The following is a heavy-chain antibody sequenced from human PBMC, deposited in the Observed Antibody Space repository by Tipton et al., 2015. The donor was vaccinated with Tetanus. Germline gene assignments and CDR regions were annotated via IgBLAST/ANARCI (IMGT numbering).Heavy chain of an antibody. CDR2: IYYSGST. CDR1: GGSISSGGYY. D-gene: IGHD5-12*01. Sequence: LRLSCTVPGGSISSGGYYWSWIRQHPGKGLEWIGYIYYSGSTYYNPSLKSRVTISVDTSKNQFSLKLSSVTAADTAVYYCARVIVATITIYDWGQGTLVTVSS. V-gene: IGHV4-31*02. CDR3: ARVIVATITIYD. J-gene: IGHJ4*02.